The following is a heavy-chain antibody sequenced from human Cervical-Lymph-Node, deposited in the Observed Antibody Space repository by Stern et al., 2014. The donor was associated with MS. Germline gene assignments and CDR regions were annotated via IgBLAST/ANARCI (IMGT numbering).Heavy chain of an antibody. V-gene: IGHV3-74*02. D-gene: IGHD6-13*01. J-gene: IGHJ4*02. CDR1: GFTFSSYW. CDR2: INSAGSIT. Sequence: EVQLVESGGGLVQPGGSLRLSCAASGFTFSSYWMHCVRQAPGKGLVWISRINSAGSITNYADYVKGRFTISRDNAKNTLYLQMSSLRAEDTALYYCARVGASSWRTGGQGTLVTVSS. CDR3: ARVGASSWRT.